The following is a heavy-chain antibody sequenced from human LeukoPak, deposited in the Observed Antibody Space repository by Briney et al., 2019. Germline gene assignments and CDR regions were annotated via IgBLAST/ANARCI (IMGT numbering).Heavy chain of an antibody. D-gene: IGHD4-17*01. J-gene: IGHJ4*02. V-gene: IGHV3-11*06. CDR1: EFTFSDYY. CDR3: ARSMTTVTTIDY. CDR2: ISSSSSYT. Sequence: GGSLRLSCAASEFTFSDYYMGWIRQAPGKGLEWVSYISSSSSYTNYADSVKGRFTISRDNAKNSLYLQMNSLRAEDTAVYYCARSMTTVTTIDYWGQGTLVTVSS.